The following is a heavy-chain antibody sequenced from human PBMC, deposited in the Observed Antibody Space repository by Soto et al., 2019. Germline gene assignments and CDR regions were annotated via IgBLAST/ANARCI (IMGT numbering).Heavy chain of an antibody. CDR1: GYTFTSYY. Sequence: QVQLVQSGAEVKKPGASVTVSCKASGYTFTSYYIHWVRQAPGQGLEWVGIINPSGGSTSYAQKFQGRVTMTRDTSTSTVYMEVSGLRSEDTAAYYCARDQEPSTLYYDYYYMDVWGKGTTVTVSS. J-gene: IGHJ6*03. CDR2: INPSGGST. CDR3: ARDQEPSTLYYDYYYMDV. V-gene: IGHV1-46*03.